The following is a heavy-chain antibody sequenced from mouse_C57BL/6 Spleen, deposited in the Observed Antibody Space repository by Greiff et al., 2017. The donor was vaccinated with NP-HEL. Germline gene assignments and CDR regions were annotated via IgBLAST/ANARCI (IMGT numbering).Heavy chain of an antibody. CDR3: ARGRDARGYYAMDY. J-gene: IGHJ4*01. CDR2: ISYDGSN. V-gene: IGHV3-6*01. D-gene: IGHD3-3*01. Sequence: EVKLQESGPGLVKPSQSLSLTCSVTGYSITSGYYWNWIRQFPGNKLEWMGYISYDGSNNYNPSLKNRISITRDTSKNQFFLKLNSVTTEDTATYYGARGRDARGYYAMDYWGQGTSVTVSS. CDR1: GYSITSGYY.